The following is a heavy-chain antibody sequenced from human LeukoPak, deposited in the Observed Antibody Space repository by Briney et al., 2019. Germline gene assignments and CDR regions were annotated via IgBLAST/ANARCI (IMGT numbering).Heavy chain of an antibody. V-gene: IGHV4-61*02. CDR3: ARASGRLALGDDAFDI. Sequence: SQTLSLTCTVSGGSISSGSYYWSWIRQPAGKGLEWIGRIYTSGSTNYNPSLKSRVTISVDTSKNQFSLKLSSVTAADTAVYYCARASGRLALGDDAFDIWGQGTMVTVSS. CDR2: IYTSGST. D-gene: IGHD3-16*01. CDR1: GGSISSGSYY. J-gene: IGHJ3*02.